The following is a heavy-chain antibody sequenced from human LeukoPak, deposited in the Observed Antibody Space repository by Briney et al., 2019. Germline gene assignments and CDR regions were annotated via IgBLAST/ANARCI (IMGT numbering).Heavy chain of an antibody. V-gene: IGHV4-39*01. CDR1: GGSISSSSYY. D-gene: IGHD2-2*01. J-gene: IGHJ4*02. CDR2: IYYSGST. CDR3: SGRLNYSPTAAHLDD. Sequence: SETLSLTCTVSGGSISSSSYYWGWIRQPPGKGLEWIGSIYYSGSTYYNPSLKSRVTISVDTSKNQFSLKLSSTAGAHTAVYYCSGRLNYSPTAAHLDDWGEGPLVTVSS.